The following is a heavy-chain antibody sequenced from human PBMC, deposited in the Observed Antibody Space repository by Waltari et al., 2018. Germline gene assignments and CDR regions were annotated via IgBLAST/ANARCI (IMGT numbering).Heavy chain of an antibody. V-gene: IGHV3-23*03. CDR1: GFTFSSYA. J-gene: IGHJ4*02. D-gene: IGHD4-4*01. Sequence: EVQLLESGGGLVQPGGSLRLSCAASGFTFSSYAMSWVRQAPGKGLEWVSVIYSGGSTYYADSVKGRFTISRDNSKNTLYLQMNSRRAEDTAVYYCAKDRRSVTTDRFDYWGQGTLVTVSS. CDR3: AKDRRSVTTDRFDY. CDR2: IYSGGST.